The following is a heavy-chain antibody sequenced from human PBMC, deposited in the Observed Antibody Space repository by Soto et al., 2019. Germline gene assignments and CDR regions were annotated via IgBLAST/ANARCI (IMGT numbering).Heavy chain of an antibody. CDR3: ARHRNDYGGNSGWDPGDY. J-gene: IGHJ4*02. CDR1: GYSFTSYW. Sequence: GESLKISCKGSGYSFTSYWISWVRQMPGKGLEWMGRIDPSDSYTNYSPSFQGHVTISADKSISTAYLQWSSLKASDTAMYYCARHRNDYGGNSGWDPGDYWGQGTLVTVSS. V-gene: IGHV5-10-1*01. D-gene: IGHD4-17*01. CDR2: IDPSDSYT.